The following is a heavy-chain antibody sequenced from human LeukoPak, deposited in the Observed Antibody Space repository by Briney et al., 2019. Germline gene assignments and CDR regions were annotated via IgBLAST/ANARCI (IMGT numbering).Heavy chain of an antibody. Sequence: ASVKVSCQTSGYTFTTYHINWVRQSTGQGLEWLGWMNPYSGDRGYAQKFQGRLSITSDTSISTAYMELSSLRSDDTAVYFCARTTSLTASGNDYWGHGTLVTVSS. V-gene: IGHV1-8*03. CDR3: ARTTSLTASGNDY. CDR1: GYTFTTYH. D-gene: IGHD2-21*02. CDR2: MNPYSGDR. J-gene: IGHJ4*01.